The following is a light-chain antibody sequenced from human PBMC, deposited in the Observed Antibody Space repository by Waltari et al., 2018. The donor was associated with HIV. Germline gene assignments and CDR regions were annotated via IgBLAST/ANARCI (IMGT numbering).Light chain of an antibody. Sequence: QLVLTQSPSASASLGASVKLTCSLSSGHSTYAIAWHHPQPGKGPRVLMKVNSDGSHRKGDEIPDRFSGSASWPERYLTISSLQSEDEGDYYCQTWGAGIVVFGGGTKLSVL. J-gene: IGLJ2*01. CDR3: QTWGAGIVV. CDR2: VNSDGSH. V-gene: IGLV4-69*01. CDR1: SGHSTYA.